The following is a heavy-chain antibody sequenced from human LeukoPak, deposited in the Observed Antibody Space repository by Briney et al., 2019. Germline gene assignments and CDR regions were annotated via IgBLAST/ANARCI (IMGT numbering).Heavy chain of an antibody. Sequence: ASVKVSCKASGYTFTSYYMHWVRQAPGQGLEWMGIINPSGGSTSYAQKFQGRVTMTRDTSTSTVYMELSSLRSEDTAVYYCARDPYYYDSSGYYYFDYWGQGTLVTVSS. J-gene: IGHJ4*02. CDR1: GYTFTSYY. V-gene: IGHV1-46*01. CDR3: ARDPYYYDSSGYYYFDY. CDR2: INPSGGST. D-gene: IGHD3-22*01.